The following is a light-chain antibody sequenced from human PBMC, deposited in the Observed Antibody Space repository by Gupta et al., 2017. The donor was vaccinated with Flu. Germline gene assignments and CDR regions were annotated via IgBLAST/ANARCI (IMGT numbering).Light chain of an antibody. CDR2: DAS. J-gene: IGKJ5*01. V-gene: IGKV1-33*01. CDR1: QDISNY. CDR3: QQYDNLLPIT. Sequence: DIQMTQSPSSLSASIGDRVTITCQASQDISNYLNWSQQKQGKAPKLLIYDASNLETGVPSRFSGSGSGTDFIFTISSLQPEDIATYYCQQYDNLLPITFGQGTRLEIK.